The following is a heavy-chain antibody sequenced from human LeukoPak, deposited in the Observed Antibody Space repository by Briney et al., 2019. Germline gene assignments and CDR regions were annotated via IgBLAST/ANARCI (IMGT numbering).Heavy chain of an antibody. Sequence: GGSLRLSCTVSGFTVSSNSMSWVRQAPGKGLEWVSFIYSGGNTHYSDSVKGRFTISRDNSKNTLYLQMNSLRAEDTAVYYCAKDLPSLGYCSSTSCYEDWGQGTLVTVSS. CDR1: GFTVSSNS. J-gene: IGHJ4*02. CDR2: IYSGGNT. V-gene: IGHV3-53*01. CDR3: AKDLPSLGYCSSTSCYED. D-gene: IGHD2-2*01.